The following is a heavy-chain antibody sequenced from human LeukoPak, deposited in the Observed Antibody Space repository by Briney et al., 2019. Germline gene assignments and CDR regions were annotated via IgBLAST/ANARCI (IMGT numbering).Heavy chain of an antibody. J-gene: IGHJ4*02. D-gene: IGHD2-15*01. CDR3: AKPAYCSGGSCYSIGYFDY. CDR1: GFTFSSYA. Sequence: HPGGSLRLSCAASGFTFSSYAMSWVRQAPGKGLEWVSGISGSGGSTYYADSVKGRFTISRDNSKNTLYLQMNSLRAEDTAVYYCAKPAYCSGGSCYSIGYFDYWGQGTLVAVSS. V-gene: IGHV3-23*01. CDR2: ISGSGGST.